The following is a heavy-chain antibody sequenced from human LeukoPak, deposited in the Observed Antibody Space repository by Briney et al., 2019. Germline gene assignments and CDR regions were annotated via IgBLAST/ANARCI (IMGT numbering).Heavy chain of an antibody. Sequence: GGALRLSRTAPGLTPSNYWMVWVRQAPGEGVQWVAKIKQDGSEKYYVDSVKGRFTISRDNAENSLYLQMNSLRVEDTAVYYCAARSSGNPYFWGQGTLVTVSS. CDR2: IKQDGSEK. CDR1: GLTPSNYW. CDR3: AARSSGNPYF. D-gene: IGHD1-26*01. J-gene: IGHJ4*02. V-gene: IGHV3-7*03.